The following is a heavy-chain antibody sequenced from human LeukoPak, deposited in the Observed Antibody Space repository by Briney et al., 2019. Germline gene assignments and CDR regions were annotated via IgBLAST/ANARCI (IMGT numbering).Heavy chain of an antibody. Sequence: ASVKVSCKASGYTFTSYGISWVRQAPGQGLEWMGWISAYNGNTSYAQKLQGRVTMTTDTSTSTAYMEPRSLRSDDTAVYYCARVVLRGTATVTTNHDYWGQGTLVTVSS. CDR2: ISAYNGNT. CDR3: ARVVLRGTATVTTNHDY. D-gene: IGHD4-17*01. J-gene: IGHJ4*02. CDR1: GYTFTSYG. V-gene: IGHV1-18*04.